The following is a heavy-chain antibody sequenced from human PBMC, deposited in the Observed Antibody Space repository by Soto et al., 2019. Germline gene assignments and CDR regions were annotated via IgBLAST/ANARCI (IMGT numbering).Heavy chain of an antibody. V-gene: IGHV3-30-3*01. Sequence: PGGSLRLSCAASGFTFSSYAMHWVRQAPGKGLEWVAVISYDGSNKYYADSVKGRFTISRDNSKNTLYLQMNSLRAEDTAVYYCAREIPSGSHPSGAFDIWGQGTMVTVS. CDR1: GFTFSSYA. CDR3: AREIPSGSHPSGAFDI. CDR2: ISYDGSNK. D-gene: IGHD1-26*01. J-gene: IGHJ3*02.